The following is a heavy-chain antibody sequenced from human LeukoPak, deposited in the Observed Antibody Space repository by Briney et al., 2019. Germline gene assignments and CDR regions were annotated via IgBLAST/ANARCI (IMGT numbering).Heavy chain of an antibody. CDR3: ARAGEPYYYYYMDV. CDR2: IYSGGST. CDR1: GFTVSSNY. D-gene: IGHD1-14*01. V-gene: IGHV3-53*01. Sequence: GGSLRLSCAASGFTVSSNYMSWVRQAPRKGLEWVSVIYSGGSTYYADSVKGRFTISRDNSKNTLYLQMNSLRAEDTAVYYCARAGEPYYYYYMDVWGKGTTVTVSS. J-gene: IGHJ6*03.